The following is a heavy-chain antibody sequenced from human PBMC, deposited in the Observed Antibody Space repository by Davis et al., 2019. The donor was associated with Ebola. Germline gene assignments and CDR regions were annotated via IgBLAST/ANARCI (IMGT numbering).Heavy chain of an antibody. CDR1: GFTFSSYS. J-gene: IGHJ3*02. CDR2: ISSSSSYI. D-gene: IGHD3-22*01. V-gene: IGHV3-21*01. CDR3: AGVLHYDSSGYYRIDAFDI. Sequence: GESLKISCAASGFTFSSYSMNWVRQAPGKGLEWVSSISSSSSYIYYADSVKGRFTISRDNAKNSLYLQMNSLRAEDTAVYYCAGVLHYDSSGYYRIDAFDIWGQGTMVTVSS.